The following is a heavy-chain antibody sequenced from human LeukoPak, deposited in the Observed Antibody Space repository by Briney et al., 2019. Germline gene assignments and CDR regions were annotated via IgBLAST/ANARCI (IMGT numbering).Heavy chain of an antibody. CDR2: ISWNSGSI. Sequence: GGSLRLSCAASGFTFDDYAMHWVRQAPGKGLEWVSGISWNSGSIGYADSVKGRFTISRDNAKNSLYLQMNSLRVEDTALYYCAKVNYGSGSYAARDAFDIWGQGTMVTVSS. CDR1: GFTFDDYA. J-gene: IGHJ3*02. V-gene: IGHV3-9*01. CDR3: AKVNYGSGSYAARDAFDI. D-gene: IGHD3-10*01.